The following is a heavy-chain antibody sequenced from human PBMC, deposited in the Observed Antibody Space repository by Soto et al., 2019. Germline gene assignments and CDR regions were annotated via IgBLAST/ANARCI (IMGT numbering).Heavy chain of an antibody. CDR3: AAYGDYASYYYMDV. J-gene: IGHJ6*03. CDR1: GYTFTSYD. Sequence: QVQLVQSGAEVKKPGASVKVSCKASGYTFTSYDITWVRXXXXXXXXWMGWMNPNSGNTGYAQKFQGRVTMTRNTSISTAYMELSSLRSEDTAVYYCAAYGDYASYYYMDVWGKGTTVTVSS. V-gene: IGHV1-8*01. CDR2: MNPNSGNT. D-gene: IGHD4-17*01.